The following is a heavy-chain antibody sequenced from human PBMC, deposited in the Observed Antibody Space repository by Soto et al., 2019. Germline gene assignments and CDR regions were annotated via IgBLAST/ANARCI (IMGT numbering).Heavy chain of an antibody. CDR3: AKGLSAVAGNWFDP. V-gene: IGHV3-21*04. D-gene: IGHD6-19*01. CDR1: GFTFSSYS. Sequence: PGGSLRLSCAASGFTFSSYSMNWVRQAPGKGLEWVSSISSSSSYIYYADSVKGRFTISRDNSKNTLYLQMNSLRAEDTAVYYCAKGLSAVAGNWFDPWGQGTLVTVSS. J-gene: IGHJ5*02. CDR2: ISSSSSYI.